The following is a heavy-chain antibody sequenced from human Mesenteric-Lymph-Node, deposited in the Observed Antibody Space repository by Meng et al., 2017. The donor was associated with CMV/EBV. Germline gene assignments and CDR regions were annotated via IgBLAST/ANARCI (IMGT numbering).Heavy chain of an antibody. CDR3: ARARYSTYYFDY. D-gene: IGHD4-11*01. CDR2: ISSSGSTI. J-gene: IGHJ4*02. Sequence: GESLKISCAASGFTFSDYYMSWIHQAPGKGLEWVSYISSSGSTIYYADSVKGRFTISRDNAKNSLYLQMNSLRAEDTAVYYCARARYSTYYFDYWGQGTLVTVSS. CDR1: GFTFSDYY. V-gene: IGHV3-11*01.